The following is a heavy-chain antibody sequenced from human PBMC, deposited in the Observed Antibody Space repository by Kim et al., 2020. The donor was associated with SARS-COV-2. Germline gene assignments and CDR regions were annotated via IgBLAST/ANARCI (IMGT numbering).Heavy chain of an antibody. V-gene: IGHV1-69*13. CDR2: IIPIFGTA. CDR3: ARVNGYLNWFDP. Sequence: SVKVSCKASGGTFSSYAISWVRQAPGQGLEWMGGIIPIFGTANYAQKFQGRVTITADESTSTAYMELSSLRSEDTAVYYCARVNGYLNWFDPWGQGTLVTVSS. D-gene: IGHD5-18*01. CDR1: GGTFSSYA. J-gene: IGHJ5*02.